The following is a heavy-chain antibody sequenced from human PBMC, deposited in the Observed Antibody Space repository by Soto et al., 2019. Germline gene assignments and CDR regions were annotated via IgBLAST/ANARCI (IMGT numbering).Heavy chain of an antibody. Sequence: GASVKVSCKASGYTFTSYAMHWVRQAPGQRLEWMGWINAGNGNTKYSQKFQGRVTITRDTSASTAYMELSSLRSEDTAVYYCERPYYDSSGYYYFDYWGQGTLVTVSS. CDR3: ERPYYDSSGYYYFDY. V-gene: IGHV1-3*01. CDR2: INAGNGNT. CDR1: GYTFTSYA. D-gene: IGHD3-22*01. J-gene: IGHJ4*02.